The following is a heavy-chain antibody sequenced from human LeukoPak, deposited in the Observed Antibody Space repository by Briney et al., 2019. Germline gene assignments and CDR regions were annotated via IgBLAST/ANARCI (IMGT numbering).Heavy chain of an antibody. J-gene: IGHJ4*02. CDR3: ARDRSGSYLGFDY. CDR1: GGSISSGGYY. V-gene: IGHV4-30-2*01. D-gene: IGHD1-26*01. CDR2: IYHSGST. Sequence: KPSETLSLTCTVSGGSISSGGYYWSWIRQPPGKGLKWIGYIYHSGSTYYNPSLKSRVTISVDRSKNQFSLKLSSVTAADTAVYYCARDRSGSYLGFDYWGQGTLVTVSS.